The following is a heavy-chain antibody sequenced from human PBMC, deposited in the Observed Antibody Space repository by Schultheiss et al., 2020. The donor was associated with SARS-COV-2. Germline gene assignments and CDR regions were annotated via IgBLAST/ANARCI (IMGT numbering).Heavy chain of an antibody. J-gene: IGHJ4*02. D-gene: IGHD3-10*01. CDR3: AKEVGVKVLWFGT. Sequence: GGSLRLSCAASGFTFSSYWMSWVRQAPGKGLEWVANIKQDGSEKYYVDSVKGRFTISRDNSKKTLYLQMNSLRAEETAVYYCAKEVGVKVLWFGTGGQGTLVTVSS. V-gene: IGHV3-7*01. CDR2: IKQDGSEK. CDR1: GFTFSSYW.